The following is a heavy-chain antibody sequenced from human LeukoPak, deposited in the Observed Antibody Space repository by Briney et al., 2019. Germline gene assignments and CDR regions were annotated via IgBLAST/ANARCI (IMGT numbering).Heavy chain of an antibody. CDR3: ARVPRYCTTGVCYYFDY. Sequence: SETLSLTCTVSGASIGTYYWNWIRQPPGEGLEWIGYIYYSGSANYNPSLKSRVTISVDMSKNQFPLKLSSVTAADTAVYYCARVPRYCTTGVCYYFDYWGQGTLVTVSS. V-gene: IGHV4-59*12. J-gene: IGHJ4*02. D-gene: IGHD2-8*01. CDR1: GASIGTYY. CDR2: IYYSGSA.